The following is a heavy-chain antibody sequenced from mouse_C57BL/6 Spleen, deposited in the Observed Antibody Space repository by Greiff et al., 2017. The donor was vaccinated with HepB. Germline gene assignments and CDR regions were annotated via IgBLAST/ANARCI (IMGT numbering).Heavy chain of an antibody. V-gene: IGHV1-69*01. CDR1: GYTFTSYW. D-gene: IGHD2-5*01. CDR2: IDPSDSYT. CDR3: ARHSNYGGFAY. Sequence: QVQLQQPGAELVMPGASVKLSCKASGYTFTSYWMHWVKQRPGQGLEWIGGIDPSDSYTNYNQKFKGKSTLTVDKSSSTAYMQLSSLTSEDSAVYYCARHSNYGGFAYWGQGTLVTVSA. J-gene: IGHJ3*01.